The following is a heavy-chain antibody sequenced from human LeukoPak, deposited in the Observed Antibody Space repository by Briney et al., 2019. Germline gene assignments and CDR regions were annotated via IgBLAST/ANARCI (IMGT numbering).Heavy chain of an antibody. Sequence: GGSLRLSCAASGFTVTNNYMSWVRQAPGKGLEWVSIIYSGGDTYYPGSVKGRFTISRENAKNSLYLQMNSLRAGDTAVYYCARDRSAGGMDVWGQGTTVTVSS. CDR3: ARDRSAGGMDV. J-gene: IGHJ6*02. D-gene: IGHD1-14*01. V-gene: IGHV3-66*01. CDR2: IYSGGDT. CDR1: GFTVTNNY.